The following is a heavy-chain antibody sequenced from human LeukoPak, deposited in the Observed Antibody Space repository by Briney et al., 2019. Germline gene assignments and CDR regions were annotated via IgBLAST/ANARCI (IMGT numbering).Heavy chain of an antibody. V-gene: IGHV1-8*01. CDR1: GYTFTSYD. CDR2: MNPNSGNT. CDR3: ARDLVMTVTTGRPFGY. Sequence: ASVKVSCKASGYTFTSYDINWVRQATGQGLEWMGWMNPNSGNTGYAQKFQGRVTMTRNTSISTAYMELSSLRSDDTAVYYCARDLVMTVTTGRPFGYWGQGTLVTVSS. D-gene: IGHD4-17*01. J-gene: IGHJ4*02.